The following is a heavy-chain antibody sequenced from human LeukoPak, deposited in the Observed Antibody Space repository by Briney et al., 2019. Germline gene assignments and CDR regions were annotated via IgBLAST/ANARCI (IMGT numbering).Heavy chain of an antibody. Sequence: ASVKVSCKASGYTFTSYDINWVRQAAGQGLEWMGWMNPNSGNTGYAQKFQGRVTMTRNTSISTAYMELSSLRSEDTAVYYCARNPGLTYYYGMDVWGQGTTVTVSS. V-gene: IGHV1-8*01. J-gene: IGHJ6*02. CDR3: ARNPGLTYYYGMDV. CDR1: GYTFTSYD. D-gene: IGHD1-14*01. CDR2: MNPNSGNT.